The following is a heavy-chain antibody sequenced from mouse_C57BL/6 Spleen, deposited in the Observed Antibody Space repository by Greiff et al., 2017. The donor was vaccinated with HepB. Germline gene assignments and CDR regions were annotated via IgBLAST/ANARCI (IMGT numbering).Heavy chain of an antibody. V-gene: IGHV5-12*01. J-gene: IGHJ2*01. CDR3: ARHKGYAFDY. CDR1: GFTFSDYY. Sequence: EVQRVESGGGLVQPGGSLKLSCAASGFTFSDYYIYWVRQTPEKRLEWVAYISNGGGSTYYPDTVKGRFTISRDNAKNTLYLQMSRLKSEDTAMYYCARHKGYAFDYWGQGTTLTVSS. CDR2: ISNGGGST.